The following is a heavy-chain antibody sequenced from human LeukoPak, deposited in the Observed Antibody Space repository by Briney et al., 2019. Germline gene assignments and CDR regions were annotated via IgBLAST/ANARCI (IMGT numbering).Heavy chain of an antibody. CDR2: ISGSGGST. D-gene: IGHD4-11*01. CDR1: GFTFSSYA. Sequence: PGGSLRLSCAASGFTFSSYAMSWVRQAPGKGLEWVSAISGSGGSTYYADSVKGRFTISRDNSKHTLYLQMNSLRAEDTAVYYCARGGFTVTTFRSFDYWGQGTLVTVSS. J-gene: IGHJ4*02. V-gene: IGHV3-23*01. CDR3: ARGGFTVTTFRSFDY.